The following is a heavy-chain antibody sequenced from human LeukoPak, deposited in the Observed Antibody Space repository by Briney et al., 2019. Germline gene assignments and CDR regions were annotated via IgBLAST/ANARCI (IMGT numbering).Heavy chain of an antibody. V-gene: IGHV4-61*02. CDR2: IYTSGST. D-gene: IGHD6-13*01. CDR3: ARGGSGIAAAGTYRGPRNYYHYMDV. CDR1: GGSISSGSYY. Sequence: PSGTLSLTCAVSGGSISSGSYYWSWIRQPAGKGLEWIGRIYTSGSTNYNPSLKSRVTMSVDTSKSQFSLKLSSVTAADTAVYYCARGGSGIAAAGTYRGPRNYYHYMDVWGKGTTVTISS. J-gene: IGHJ6*03.